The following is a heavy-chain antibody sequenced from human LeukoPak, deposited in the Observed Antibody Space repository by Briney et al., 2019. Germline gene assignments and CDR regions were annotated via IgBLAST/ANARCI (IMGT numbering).Heavy chain of an antibody. CDR3: ASHESEIDC. V-gene: IGHV3-30*03. CDR1: GFTFSSYG. J-gene: IGHJ4*02. Sequence: GRSLRLSCAASGFTFSSYGMHWVRQAPGKGLEWVAIVSNDGSNKYYADSVKGRFAISRDNSKNTLYLQMNSLRAEDTAVYYCASHESEIDCWGQGTLVTVSS. CDR2: VSNDGSNK.